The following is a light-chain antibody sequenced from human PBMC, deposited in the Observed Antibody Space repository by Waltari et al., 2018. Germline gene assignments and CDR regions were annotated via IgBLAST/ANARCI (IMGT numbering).Light chain of an antibody. CDR3: QQYSDRPPFT. J-gene: IGKJ1*01. CDR1: ESVDDD. Sequence: EILMTQSPDTLSMSPGERATLFCRASESVDDDLAWYQHRPGQAPRLLIFSASTRAADVPARFSASGSGTEFTLTINSLQSEDCAVYFCQQYSDRPPFTFGQGTRVEIK. V-gene: IGKV3-15*01. CDR2: SAS.